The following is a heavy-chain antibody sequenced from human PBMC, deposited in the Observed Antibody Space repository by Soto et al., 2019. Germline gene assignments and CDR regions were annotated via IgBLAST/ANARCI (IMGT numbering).Heavy chain of an antibody. J-gene: IGHJ6*02. CDR3: ARGEDAFFYYGLDV. Sequence: QVQLQESGPRLVKPSATLSLTCTVSGGSNTSSYWSWIRRPPGKGLEWIAYIYDTGISGYTPSTSYNPSLKSRVTMSVDTSKSQFSLKLTSVTAADTAVYYCARGEDAFFYYGLDVWGQGITVTVSS. CDR1: GGSNTSSY. CDR2: IYDTGISGYTPST. V-gene: IGHV4-59*01.